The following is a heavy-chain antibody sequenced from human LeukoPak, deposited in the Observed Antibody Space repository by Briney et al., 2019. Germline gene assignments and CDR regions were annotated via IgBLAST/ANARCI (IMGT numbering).Heavy chain of an antibody. Sequence: GASVKVSCKASGGTFSSYVISWVRQAPGQGLEWMGRIIPMSGIGDYAQKFQGRVTITADRSTSTAYMELSSLRFEDTAVYYCATESAYICARKGHDYWGQGTLVTVSS. CDR1: GGTFSSYV. V-gene: IGHV1-69*04. D-gene: IGHD5-18*01. CDR3: ATESAYICARKGHDY. CDR2: IIPMSGIG. J-gene: IGHJ4*02.